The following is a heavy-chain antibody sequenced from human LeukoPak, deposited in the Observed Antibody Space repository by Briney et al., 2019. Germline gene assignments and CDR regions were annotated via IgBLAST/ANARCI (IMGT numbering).Heavy chain of an antibody. D-gene: IGHD3-16*01. J-gene: IGHJ4*02. V-gene: IGHV4-34*01. CDR1: GGSFSGYY. CDR3: ARKGLVWGSYSPIDY. Sequence: SETLSLTCAVYGGSFSGYYWSWIRQPPGKGLEWIGEINHSGSTNYNPSLKSRVTISVEPSKNQFSRKLSSVTAANTAVYYCARKGLVWGSYSPIDYWGQGTLVTVSS. CDR2: INHSGST.